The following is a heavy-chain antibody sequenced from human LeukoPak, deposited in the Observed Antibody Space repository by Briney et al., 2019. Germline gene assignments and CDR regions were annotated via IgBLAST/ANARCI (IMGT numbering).Heavy chain of an antibody. CDR2: FDPEDGET. J-gene: IGHJ4*02. V-gene: IGHV1-24*01. CDR1: GYTLTELS. Sequence: ASVKVSCKVSGYTLTELSMHWVRQAPGKGLEWMGGFDPEDGETIYAQKFQGRVTMTEDTSTDTAYMELSSLRSEDTAVYYCATDFTMVRGVIIPNDYWGQGTPVTVSS. CDR3: ATDFTMVRGVIIPNDY. D-gene: IGHD3-10*01.